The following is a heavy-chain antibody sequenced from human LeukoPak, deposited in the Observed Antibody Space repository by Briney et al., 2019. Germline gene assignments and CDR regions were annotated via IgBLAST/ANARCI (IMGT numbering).Heavy chain of an antibody. J-gene: IGHJ5*02. CDR2: IYHSGST. D-gene: IGHD6-19*01. Sequence: SQTLSLTCAVSGGSITSGGYSWSWIRQPPGKGLEWIGYIYHSGSTYYNPSLKSRVTISVDRSKNQFSLKLSSVTAADTAVYYCASMVAEAGPNWFDPWGQGTLVTISS. V-gene: IGHV4-30-2*01. CDR3: ASMVAEAGPNWFDP. CDR1: GGSITSGGYS.